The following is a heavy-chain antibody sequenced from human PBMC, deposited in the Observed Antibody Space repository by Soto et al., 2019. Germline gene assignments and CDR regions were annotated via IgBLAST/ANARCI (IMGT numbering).Heavy chain of an antibody. J-gene: IGHJ4*02. Sequence: SETLSLTCGAYGGPFNAYYWNWVRQPPGKGLEWIGQITPGGVTNYNPSLKSRLTLSIDTSSNVFSLRLTSVTAADTAVYFCASRQAQGLNYWGQGTLVTVSS. CDR2: ITPGGVT. V-gene: IGHV4-34*01. CDR3: ASRQAQGLNY. CDR1: GGPFNAYY.